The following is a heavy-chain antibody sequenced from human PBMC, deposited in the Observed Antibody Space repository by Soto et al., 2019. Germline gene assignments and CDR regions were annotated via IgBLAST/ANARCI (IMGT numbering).Heavy chain of an antibody. CDR2: IYYSGST. D-gene: IGHD2-2*01. CDR1: GGSISSSSYY. CDR3: ARVRDIVLVPAGMDV. J-gene: IGHJ6*02. V-gene: IGHV4-39*01. Sequence: QLQLQESGPGLVKPSETLSLTCTVSGGSISSSSYYWGWIRQPPGKGLEWIGSIYYSGSTYYNPSLKSRVTISVDTSKNQFSLKLSSVTAADTAVYYCARVRDIVLVPAGMDVWGQGTTVTVSS.